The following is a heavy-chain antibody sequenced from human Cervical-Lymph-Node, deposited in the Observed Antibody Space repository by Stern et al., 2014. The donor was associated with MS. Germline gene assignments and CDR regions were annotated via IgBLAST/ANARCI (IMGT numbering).Heavy chain of an antibody. J-gene: IGHJ4*02. V-gene: IGHV3-53*01. D-gene: IGHD1-1*01. CDR2: ITNVGSA. Sequence: EVQLVESGGGVIQPGGSLRLSCTASGFTVSRDYMTWVRQAPGKGLEWVSLITNVGSAFYTDSVTGRFTISRDDSTNTVYLHMTSLRAEDTAMYYCARDTSSPERSDWWGQGTLVTVSS. CDR1: GFTVSRDY. CDR3: ARDTSSPERSDW.